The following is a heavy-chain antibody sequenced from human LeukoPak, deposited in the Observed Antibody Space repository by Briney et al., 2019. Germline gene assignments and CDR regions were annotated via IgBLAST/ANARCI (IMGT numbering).Heavy chain of an antibody. V-gene: IGHV4-39*02. CDR1: GGSISSSSYY. J-gene: IGHJ4*02. Sequence: PSETLSLTCTVSGGSISSSSYYWGWIRQPPGTGLEYIGSIYYSGSTYYNPSLKSRVTMSVDTSKNHFSLKLTSVTAADTAVYYCARLRSAAEYYFDYWGQGTLVTVSS. CDR3: ARLRSAAEYYFDY. D-gene: IGHD2-15*01. CDR2: IYYSGST.